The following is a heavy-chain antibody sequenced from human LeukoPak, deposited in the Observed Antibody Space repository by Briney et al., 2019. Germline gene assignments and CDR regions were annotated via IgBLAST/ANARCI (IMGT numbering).Heavy chain of an antibody. V-gene: IGHV1-18*01. J-gene: IGHJ4*02. CDR2: ISAYNGNT. D-gene: IGHD3-16*02. CDR1: GYTFTSYG. CDR3: ARAPPYYDYIWGSYHGR. Sequence: GASVKVSCKASGYTFTSYGSSWVRQAPGQGREWMGWISAYNGNTNYAQKLQDRVTMTTDTSTSTAYMELRSLRSDDTAVYYCARAPPYYDYIWGSYHGRWGQGTLVTVSS.